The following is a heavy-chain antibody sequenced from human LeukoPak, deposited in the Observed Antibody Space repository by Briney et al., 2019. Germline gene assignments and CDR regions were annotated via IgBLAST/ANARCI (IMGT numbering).Heavy chain of an antibody. Sequence: GGSLRLSCEGSGFSFRDYYMSWIRQTPGKGLEWVSYISNSGTDTNYADFVKGRFTISRDNAKNSLYLQMNSLRAEDTALYYCARHYYDSRYPTSGYYMDVWGKGTTVTVSS. CDR1: GFSFRDYY. J-gene: IGHJ6*03. CDR2: ISNSGTDT. CDR3: ARHYYDSRYPTSGYYMDV. D-gene: IGHD3-22*01. V-gene: IGHV3-11*03.